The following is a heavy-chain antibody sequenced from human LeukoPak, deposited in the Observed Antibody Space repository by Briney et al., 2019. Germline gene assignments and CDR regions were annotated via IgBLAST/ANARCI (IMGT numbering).Heavy chain of an antibody. D-gene: IGHD2-15*01. J-gene: IGHJ4*02. CDR2: ISGSGGST. Sequence: LGESVRLACSPSGFTLCSHAMSWVGPATGEGMEWVSAISGSGGSTYYADSVKGRFTISRDNSKNTLYLQMNSLRAEDTAVYYCAKSRAVVVVVAATPLDYWGQGTLVTVSS. CDR3: AKSRAVVVVVAATPLDY. V-gene: IGHV3-23*01. CDR1: GFTLCSHA.